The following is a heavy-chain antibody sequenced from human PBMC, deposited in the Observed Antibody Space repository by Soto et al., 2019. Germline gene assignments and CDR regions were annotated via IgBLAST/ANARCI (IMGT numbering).Heavy chain of an antibody. J-gene: IGHJ5*02. D-gene: IGHD3-22*01. CDR1: GGSISSSSYY. CDR2: FYYSGST. V-gene: IGHV4-39*01. Sequence: PSETLSLTCTVSGGSISSSSYYWGWIRQPPGKGLEWIGSFYYSGSTYYNPSLKSRVTISVDTSKNQFSLKLTSVTAADTAVYYCARGEDYYDTSGYYMNWFDPWGQGSLVTVSS. CDR3: ARGEDYYDTSGYYMNWFDP.